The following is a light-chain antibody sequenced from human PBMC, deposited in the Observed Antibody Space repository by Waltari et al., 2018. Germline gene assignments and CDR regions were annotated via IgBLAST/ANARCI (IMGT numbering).Light chain of an antibody. CDR1: QSIGRD. J-gene: IGKJ2*01. V-gene: IGKV3-15*01. Sequence: EIIMTQSPGTLSASPGETVTLSCRASQSIGRDVAWYQQKSGQDPRLVMYVTSSRATGIPARFSGSGSGTHFTLTISSLQSDDFATFFCQQYHEWPYTFARGTQVEI. CDR2: VTS. CDR3: QQYHEWPYT.